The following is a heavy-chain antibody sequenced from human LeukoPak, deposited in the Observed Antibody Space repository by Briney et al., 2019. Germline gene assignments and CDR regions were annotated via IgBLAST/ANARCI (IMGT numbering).Heavy chain of an antibody. D-gene: IGHD6-19*01. V-gene: IGHV4-38-2*02. CDR1: GYSISSGYY. CDR2: IYHSGST. CDR3: ARLKRRIAVAARPYYYYYMDV. J-gene: IGHJ6*03. Sequence: SETLSLTCTVSGYSISSGYYWGWTRQPPGKGLEWIGSIYHSGSTYYNPSLKSRVTISVDTSKNQFSLRLSSVTAADTALYYCARLKRRIAVAARPYYYYYMDVWGKGTTVTVS.